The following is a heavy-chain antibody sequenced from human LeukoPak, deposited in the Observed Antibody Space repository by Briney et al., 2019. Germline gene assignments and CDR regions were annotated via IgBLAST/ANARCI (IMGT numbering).Heavy chain of an antibody. CDR1: GFTFYNYA. Sequence: GRSLRLSCAASGFTFYNYAMHWVRQAPGKGLEGVSYISWNSGLKVYADSVKGLFPISRDNAKHSLVLQMNSLTTEDTALYYCVKPGGSFDIWGQGTMVVVSS. V-gene: IGHV3-9*01. D-gene: IGHD3-16*01. J-gene: IGHJ3*02. CDR2: ISWNSGLK. CDR3: VKPGGSFDI.